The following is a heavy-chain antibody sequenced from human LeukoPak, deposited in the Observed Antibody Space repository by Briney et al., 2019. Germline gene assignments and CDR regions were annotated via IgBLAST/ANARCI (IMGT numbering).Heavy chain of an antibody. Sequence: GGSLRLSCAASGFTFSSYAMSWVRQAPGKGLEWVSAISGSGGSTYYADSVKGRFTISRDNSKNTLYLQMNSLRAEDTAVYYCAKGAHCSSTSCYKPPDYYYYYYMDVWGKGTTVTVSS. J-gene: IGHJ6*03. D-gene: IGHD2-2*02. CDR1: GFTFSSYA. CDR2: ISGSGGST. V-gene: IGHV3-23*01. CDR3: AKGAHCSSTSCYKPPDYYYYYYMDV.